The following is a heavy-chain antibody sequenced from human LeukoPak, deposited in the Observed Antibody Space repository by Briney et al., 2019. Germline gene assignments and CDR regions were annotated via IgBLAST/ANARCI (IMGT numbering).Heavy chain of an antibody. CDR3: ARDYSNYEYYYYMDV. CDR1: GFIFSSYS. D-gene: IGHD4-11*01. Sequence: GGSLRLSCAASGFIFSSYSMNWIRQAPGKGLEWVSYISSSSSTIYYADSVKGRFTISRDNAKNSLYLQMNSLRAEDTAVYYCARDYSNYEYYYYMDVWGKGTTVTVSS. CDR2: ISSSSSTI. J-gene: IGHJ6*03. V-gene: IGHV3-48*01.